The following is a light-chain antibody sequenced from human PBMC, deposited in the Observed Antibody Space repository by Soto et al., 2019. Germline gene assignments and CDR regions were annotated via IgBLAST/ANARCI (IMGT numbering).Light chain of an antibody. J-gene: IGKJ4*01. CDR3: QHRSSWPPLT. CDR2: DAS. Sequence: EIVLTQSPATLSLSPGERATLSCSASQSVSSYLAWYQQKPGQAPRLLIYDASNRATGIPARFSCSGSGRDFTLTISSIEPEDFAVCYCQHRSSWPPLTFGGGTKVEIK. CDR1: QSVSSY. V-gene: IGKV3-11*02.